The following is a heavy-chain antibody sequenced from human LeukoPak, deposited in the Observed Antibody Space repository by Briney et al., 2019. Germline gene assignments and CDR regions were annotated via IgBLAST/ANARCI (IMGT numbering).Heavy chain of an antibody. CDR3: ARAARWLLRGVDY. J-gene: IGHJ4*02. CDR1: GFTFSSYW. V-gene: IGHV3-7*01. CDR2: IKQDGSEK. Sequence: GGSLRLSCAASGFTFSSYWMSWVRQAPGKGLEWVANIKQDGSEKYYVDSVKGRFTISRDNAKNSLYLQMNSLRAEDTAVYYCARAARWLLRGVDYWGQGTLVTVSS. D-gene: IGHD3-22*01.